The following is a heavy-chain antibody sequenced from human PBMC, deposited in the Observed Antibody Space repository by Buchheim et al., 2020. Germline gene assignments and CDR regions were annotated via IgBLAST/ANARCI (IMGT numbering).Heavy chain of an antibody. Sequence: EVQLLESGGALVQPGGSLRLSCATSGFTFSNYVMSWVRQVPGKGLELVPGIRGSGDRTYYADSVRGHFPISRDNSADTLYLQMNSLTAEDTAVYYCVLQKGRDNYYWYFDFWGRGTL. CDR2: IRGSGDRT. V-gene: IGHV3-23*01. D-gene: IGHD1-1*01. CDR3: VLQKGRDNYYWYFDF. CDR1: GFTFSNYV. J-gene: IGHJ2*01.